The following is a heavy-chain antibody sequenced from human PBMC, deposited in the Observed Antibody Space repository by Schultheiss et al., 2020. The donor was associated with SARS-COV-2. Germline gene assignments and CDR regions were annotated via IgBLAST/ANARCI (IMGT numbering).Heavy chain of an antibody. J-gene: IGHJ4*02. CDR2: IKSKTDGGTT. CDR3: ARALEWLFDY. D-gene: IGHD3-3*01. V-gene: IGHV3-15*01. Sequence: GGSLRLSCAASGFTFSSYAMSWVRQAPGKGLEWVGRIKSKTDGGTTDYAAPVKGRFTISRDDSKNTLYLQMNSLRAEDTAVYYCARALEWLFDYWGQGTLVTVSS. CDR1: GFTFSSYA.